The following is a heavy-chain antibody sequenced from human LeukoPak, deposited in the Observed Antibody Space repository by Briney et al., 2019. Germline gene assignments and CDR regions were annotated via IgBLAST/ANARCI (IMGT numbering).Heavy chain of an antibody. J-gene: IGHJ4*02. D-gene: IGHD4-17*01. CDR2: MFHSGST. CDR3: ARAGTNLGDYDY. Sequence: SETLSLTCTVSGYFLSSGHYRAWIRPSPEKGLECIATMFHSGSTYYNPSLKSRVTTSVDTSKNEFSLNLSSVTAADTAVYYCARAGTNLGDYDYWGEGTLLTVSS. CDR1: GYFLSSGHY. V-gene: IGHV4-38-2*02.